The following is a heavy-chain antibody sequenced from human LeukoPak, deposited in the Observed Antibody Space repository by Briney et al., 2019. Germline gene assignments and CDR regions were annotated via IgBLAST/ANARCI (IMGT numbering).Heavy chain of an antibody. V-gene: IGHV3-11*06. CDR3: ARSGREATEIDY. CDR2: INGRGTYI. CDR1: GFTFSDYL. Sequence: GGSLRLSCAASGFTFSDYLMSWVRQAPGKGLEWLSYINGRGTYIDYAESLKGRITISRDNAQNSLYLQMNSLRVEDTAVYYCARSGREATEIDYWGQGTLVTVSS. J-gene: IGHJ4*02. D-gene: IGHD1-1*01.